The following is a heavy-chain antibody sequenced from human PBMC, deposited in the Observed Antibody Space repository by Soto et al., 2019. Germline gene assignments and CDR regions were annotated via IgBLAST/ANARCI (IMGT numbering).Heavy chain of an antibody. CDR3: ARDVIAARVLYYYYYGMDV. Sequence: PSETLSLTCTVSGGSISSYYWSWIRQPAGKGLEWIGRIYTSGSTNYNPSLKSRVTMSVDTSKNQFSLKLSSVTAADTAVYYCARDVIAARVLYYYYYGMDVWGQGTTVTVSS. CDR1: GGSISSYY. D-gene: IGHD6-6*01. V-gene: IGHV4-4*07. J-gene: IGHJ6*02. CDR2: IYTSGST.